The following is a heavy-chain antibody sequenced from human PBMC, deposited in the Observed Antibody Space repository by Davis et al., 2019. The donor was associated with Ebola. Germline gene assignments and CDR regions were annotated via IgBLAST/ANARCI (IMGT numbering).Heavy chain of an antibody. V-gene: IGHV3-73*01. CDR2: IRSKANSYAT. D-gene: IGHD4-11*01. J-gene: IGHJ4*02. CDR3: TTTTTASDY. CDR1: GFTFSGSA. Sequence: GGSLRLSCAASGFTFSGSAMHWVRQASGKGLEWVGRIRSKANSYATAYAASVKGRFTISRDDSKNTAYLQMNSLRTEDTAVYYCTTTTTASDYWGQGTLVTVSS.